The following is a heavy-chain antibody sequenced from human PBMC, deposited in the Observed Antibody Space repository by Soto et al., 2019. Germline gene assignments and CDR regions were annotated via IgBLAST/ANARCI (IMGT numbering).Heavy chain of an antibody. CDR1: GGSVSSGSYY. CDR2: IYYSGST. D-gene: IGHD3-22*01. Sequence: SETLSLTCTVSGGSVSSGSYYWSWIRQPPGKGLERIGYIYYSGSTNYNPSLKSRVTISVDTSKNQFSLKLSSVTAADTAVYYCARDNYDSSGYGVGAWAYYYYGMDVWGQGTTVTVSS. V-gene: IGHV4-61*01. J-gene: IGHJ6*02. CDR3: ARDNYDSSGYGVGAWAYYYYGMDV.